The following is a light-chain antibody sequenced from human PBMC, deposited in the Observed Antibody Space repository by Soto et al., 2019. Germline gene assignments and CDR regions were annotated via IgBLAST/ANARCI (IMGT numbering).Light chain of an antibody. J-gene: IGLJ1*01. CDR3: QSYDSSLSGSYV. V-gene: IGLV1-40*01. Sequence: QSVLTQPPSVSGAPGQRVTISSTGSSSNIGAGYVVHWYQQLPGTAPKLLIYGNSNRPSGVPDRFSGSKSGTSASLAITGLQAEDEADYYCQSYDSSLSGSYVFGTGTKLTVL. CDR2: GNS. CDR1: SSNIGAGYV.